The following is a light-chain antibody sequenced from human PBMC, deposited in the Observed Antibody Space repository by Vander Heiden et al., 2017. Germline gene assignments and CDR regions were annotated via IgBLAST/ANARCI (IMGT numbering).Light chain of an antibody. Sequence: DIQLTQSPSFLSTSVGDRVTITCRASQDISSYLAWYQQKPGKAPKLQIYAASTLQSGVPSRFSGGGSGTEFTLTISSLQPEDFATYYCQQLNGYPLTFGGGTKVEIK. CDR2: AAS. V-gene: IGKV1-9*01. CDR3: QQLNGYPLT. J-gene: IGKJ4*01. CDR1: QDISSY.